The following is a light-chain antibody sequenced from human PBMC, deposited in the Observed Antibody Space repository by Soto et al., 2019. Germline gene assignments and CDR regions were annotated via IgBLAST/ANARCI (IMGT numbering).Light chain of an antibody. CDR1: QSVGSY. V-gene: IGKV3-11*01. CDR2: DAS. J-gene: IGKJ2*01. Sequence: EIVLTQSPATLSLSPGERATLSCRASQSVGSYLAWYQQKPGQAPRLLIYDASNRATGIPARFCGSGSGTDFTLTISSLEPEDFAVYYCQQRSNWQDTFGQGTKLEIK. CDR3: QQRSNWQDT.